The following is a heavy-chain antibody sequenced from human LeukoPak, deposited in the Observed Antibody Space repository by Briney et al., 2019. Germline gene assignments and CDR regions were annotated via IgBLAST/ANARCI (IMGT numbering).Heavy chain of an antibody. V-gene: IGHV4-61*01. Sequence: SETLSLTCTVSGGSISSSSYYWSWIRQPPGKGLEWIGYIYYSGSTNYNPSLKSRVTISVDTSKNQFSLKLSSVTAADTAVYYCARVPSGSSSWYYFDYWGQGTLVTVSS. CDR3: ARVPSGSSSWYYFDY. J-gene: IGHJ4*02. CDR1: GGSISSSSYY. D-gene: IGHD6-13*01. CDR2: IYYSGST.